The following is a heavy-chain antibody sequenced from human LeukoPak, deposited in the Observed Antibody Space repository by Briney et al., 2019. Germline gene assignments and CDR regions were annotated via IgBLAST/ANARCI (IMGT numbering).Heavy chain of an antibody. D-gene: IGHD3-3*01. CDR3: ARVSSYAIFGVVITSPLNYYYYYGMDV. Sequence: ASVKVSCKASGYTFTGYYMHWVRQAPGQGLEWMGWIDPNSGGTNYAQKFQGWVTMTRDTSISTAYMELSRLRSDDTAVYYCARVSSYAIFGVVITSPLNYYYYYGMDVWGQGTTVTVSS. CDR2: IDPNSGGT. J-gene: IGHJ6*02. V-gene: IGHV1-2*04. CDR1: GYTFTGYY.